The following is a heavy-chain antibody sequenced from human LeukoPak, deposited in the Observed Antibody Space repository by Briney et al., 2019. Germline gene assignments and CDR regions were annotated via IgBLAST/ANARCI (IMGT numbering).Heavy chain of an antibody. V-gene: IGHV3-23*01. CDR2: ISGSGGST. D-gene: IGHD3-10*01. Sequence: GGSLRLSCAASGFTFSSYAMSWVRQAPGKGLKWVSAISGSGGSTYYADSVKGRFTISRDNSKNTLYLQMNSLRAEDTAVYYCAKAMLWFGEFMYYFDYWAREPWSPSPQ. J-gene: IGHJ4*02. CDR3: AKAMLWFGEFMYYFDY. CDR1: GFTFSSYA.